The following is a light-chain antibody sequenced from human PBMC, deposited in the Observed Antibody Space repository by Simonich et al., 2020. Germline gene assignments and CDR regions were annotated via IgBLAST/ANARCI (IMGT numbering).Light chain of an antibody. CDR3: QQYYSTPFT. Sequence: DIVMTQSPDSLAVSLGERATINCKSSQSVLYSSNNKNYLAWYQQKPGQPPKLLLYCASTQESGVPDRFSGSGSGTDFTLTISSLQAEDVAVYYCQQYYSTPFTFGPGTKVDIK. J-gene: IGKJ3*01. V-gene: IGKV4-1*01. CDR1: QSVLYSSNNKNY. CDR2: CAS.